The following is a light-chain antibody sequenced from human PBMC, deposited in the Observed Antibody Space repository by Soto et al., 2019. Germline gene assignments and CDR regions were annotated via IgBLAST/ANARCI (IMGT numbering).Light chain of an antibody. CDR3: QQYNNWPPLT. Sequence: EIVLTQSPGTLSLSPGERATLSCRASQSVSSRYLAWYQQKPGQAPRLLIYDASNRATGIPARFSGSGSGTEFTLTISSLQSEDFAVYYCQQYNNWPPLTFGPGTRLEI. V-gene: IGKV3D-15*01. J-gene: IGKJ5*01. CDR1: QSVSSRY. CDR2: DAS.